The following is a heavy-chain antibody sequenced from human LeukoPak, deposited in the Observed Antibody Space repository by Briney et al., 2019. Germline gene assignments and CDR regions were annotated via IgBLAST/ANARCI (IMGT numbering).Heavy chain of an antibody. CDR2: IYTSGST. D-gene: IGHD6-19*01. J-gene: IGHJ3*02. V-gene: IGHV4-4*07. CDR3: ARGREQWLVEAAFDI. Sequence: SETLSLTCTVSGGSISSYYWSWIRQPAGKGLEWIGRIYTSGSTNYNPSLKSRVTMSVDTSKDQFSLKLSSVTAADTAVYYCARGREQWLVEAAFDIWGQGTMVTVSS. CDR1: GGSISSYY.